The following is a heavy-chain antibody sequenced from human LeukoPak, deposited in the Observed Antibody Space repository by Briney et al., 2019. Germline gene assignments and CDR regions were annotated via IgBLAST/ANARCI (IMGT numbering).Heavy chain of an antibody. Sequence: GGSLRLSCAASGFSISRHYLTWVRQAPGKGLEWVSYISSSGSTIYYADSVKGRFTISRDNAKNSLYLQMNSLRAEDTAVYYCARSGGGPTFDYWGQGTLVTVSS. CDR1: GFSISRHY. CDR2: ISSSGSTI. V-gene: IGHV3-11*04. D-gene: IGHD3-10*01. J-gene: IGHJ4*02. CDR3: ARSGGGPTFDY.